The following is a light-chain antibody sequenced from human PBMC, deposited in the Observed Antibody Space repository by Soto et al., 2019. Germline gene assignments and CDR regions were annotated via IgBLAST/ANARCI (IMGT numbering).Light chain of an antibody. CDR2: GAS. J-gene: IGKJ5*01. V-gene: IGKV3-15*01. CDR3: QQYHNWPIT. Sequence: EIVMTQSPATLSVSPGERATLSCRASQSVSSNLAWYQQKPGQAPRLLIYGASTRATGIPARFSSSGSGTEFTLTISSLQSEDFAVYYCQQYHNWPITFGQGTRLEI. CDR1: QSVSSN.